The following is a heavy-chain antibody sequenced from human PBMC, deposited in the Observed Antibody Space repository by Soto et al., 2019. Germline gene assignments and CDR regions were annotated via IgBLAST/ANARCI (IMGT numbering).Heavy chain of an antibody. CDR1: GGSISSSSYY. D-gene: IGHD4-4*01. V-gene: IGHV4-39*01. Sequence: SETLSLTCTVSGGSISSSSYYWGWIRQPPGKGLEWIGSIYYSGSTYYNPSLKSRVTISVDTSKNQFSLKLSSVTAADTAVYYCARRSVTTYSGMDVWGQGTTVTVS. CDR2: IYYSGST. CDR3: ARRSVTTYSGMDV. J-gene: IGHJ6*02.